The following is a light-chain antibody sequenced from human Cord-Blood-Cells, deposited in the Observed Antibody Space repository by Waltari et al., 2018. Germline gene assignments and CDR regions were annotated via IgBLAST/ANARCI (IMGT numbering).Light chain of an antibody. V-gene: IGKV1-39*01. J-gene: IGKJ2*01. CDR3: QQSYSTPYT. CDR2: AAS. Sequence: DIQMTQPPSSLSASVGARVTITCRASESISSYLNWYQQKPGKAPKLLIYAASSLQSGVPSRFSGSGSGTDFTLTISSLQPEGFATYYCQQSYSTPYTFGQGTKLEIK. CDR1: ESISSY.